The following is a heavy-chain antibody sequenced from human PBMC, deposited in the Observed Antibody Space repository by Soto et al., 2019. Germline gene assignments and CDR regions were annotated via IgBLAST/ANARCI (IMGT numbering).Heavy chain of an antibody. V-gene: IGHV1-69*06. J-gene: IGHJ4*02. Sequence: GASVKVSCKASGGTFSSYAISWVRQAPGQGLEWMGGIIPIFGTANYAQKFQGRVTITADKSTSTAYMELSSLRSEDTAVYYCARGVTGYYDNPDFDYWGQGTPVTVSS. CDR3: ARGVTGYYDNPDFDY. D-gene: IGHD3-9*01. CDR2: IIPIFGTA. CDR1: GGTFSSYA.